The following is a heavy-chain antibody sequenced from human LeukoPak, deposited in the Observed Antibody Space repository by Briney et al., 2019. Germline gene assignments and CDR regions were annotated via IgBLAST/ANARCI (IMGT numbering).Heavy chain of an antibody. CDR2: ISSSSYT. D-gene: IGHD6-6*01. V-gene: IGHV3-11*06. CDR1: GFTFSDYY. J-gene: IGHJ5*02. Sequence: PGGSLRLSCAASGFTFSDYYMSWIRQAPGKGLEWVSYISSSSYTNYADSVKGRFTISRDNAKNSLYLQMNSLRAEDTAVYYCARTLSSSAYNWFDPWGQGTLVTVSS. CDR3: ARTLSSSAYNWFDP.